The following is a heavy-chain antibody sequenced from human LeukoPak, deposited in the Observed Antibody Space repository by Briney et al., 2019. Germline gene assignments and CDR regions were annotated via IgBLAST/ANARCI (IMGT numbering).Heavy chain of an antibody. J-gene: IGHJ4*02. D-gene: IGHD5-18*01. CDR3: ARVPLHFARGTAMITGGVYYFDY. Sequence: GASVKVSCKASGYTFTGYYMHWVRQAPGQGLEWMGWINPNSGGTNYAQKFQGRVTMTRDTSISTAYMELSRLRSDDTAVYYCARVPLHFARGTAMITGGVYYFDYWGQGTLVTVSS. V-gene: IGHV1-2*02. CDR2: INPNSGGT. CDR1: GYTFTGYY.